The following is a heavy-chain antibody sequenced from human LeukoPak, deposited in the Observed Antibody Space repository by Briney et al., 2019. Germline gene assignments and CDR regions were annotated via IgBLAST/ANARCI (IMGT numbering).Heavy chain of an antibody. D-gene: IGHD2-15*01. Sequence: EASVKVSCKASGYTFTSYGISWVRQAPGQGLEWMGWISAYNGNTNYAQKLQGRVTMTTDTSTSTAYMELRSLRSDDTAVYYCARYTTGSGGSHFDYWGQGTLVTVSS. CDR1: GYTFTSYG. J-gene: IGHJ4*02. V-gene: IGHV1-18*01. CDR3: ARYTTGSGGSHFDY. CDR2: ISAYNGNT.